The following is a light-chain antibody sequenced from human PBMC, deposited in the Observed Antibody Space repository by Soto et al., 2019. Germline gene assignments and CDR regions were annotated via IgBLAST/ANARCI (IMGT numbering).Light chain of an antibody. V-gene: IGLV1-51*01. CDR2: DND. J-gene: IGLJ2*01. Sequence: VLTQPPSVSAAPGQKVTISCPGRSSNVGNNYLYLYQQLPGTAPKLLIYDNDKRPSGIPDRFSGSKSGTSATLGITGLQTGDEADYYCGTWDSSPAVAVFGGGTKVTVL. CDR1: SSNVGNNY. CDR3: GTWDSSPAVAV.